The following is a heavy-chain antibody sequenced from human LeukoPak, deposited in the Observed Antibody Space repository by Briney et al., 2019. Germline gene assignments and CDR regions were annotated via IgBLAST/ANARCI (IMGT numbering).Heavy chain of an antibody. Sequence: GGSLRLSCAASGFTSSSYAMSWVRQAPGKGLEWVSAISGSGGSTYYADSVKGRFTISRDNSINTLYLQMSSLRAEDTAVYYCACPRILLWFGESNFDYWGQGTLVTVSS. D-gene: IGHD3-10*01. V-gene: IGHV3-23*01. J-gene: IGHJ4*02. CDR2: ISGSGGST. CDR3: ACPRILLWFGESNFDY. CDR1: GFTSSSYA.